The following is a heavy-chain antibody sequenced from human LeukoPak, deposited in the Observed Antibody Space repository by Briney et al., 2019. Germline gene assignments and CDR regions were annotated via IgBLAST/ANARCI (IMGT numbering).Heavy chain of an antibody. V-gene: IGHV3-48*01. D-gene: IGHD1-7*01. CDR2: ISGSSTTI. J-gene: IGHJ4*02. Sequence: GGSLRLSXAASGFTLSNYSMNWVRQAPGKGVEWISYISGSSTTIYYADSVKGRFTISRDNAKNSLYLQMNSLRAEDTAVYYCARDLRPSTTPIFDYWGQGSLVTVSS. CDR1: GFTLSNYS. CDR3: ARDLRPSTTPIFDY.